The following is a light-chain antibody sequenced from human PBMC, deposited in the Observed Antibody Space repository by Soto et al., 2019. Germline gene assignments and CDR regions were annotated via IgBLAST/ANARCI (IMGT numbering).Light chain of an antibody. CDR3: LLYMGSGIGL. Sequence: QTVVTQEPSFSVAPGRTVTLTFGLSSGSVSTNYHPSWYQQTPRQAPRTLICSTNTRSSGVPDRFSGSILGNNAALTITWAQADDESNYCLLLYMGSGIGLFGGGTKHTVL. CDR1: SGSVSTNYH. CDR2: STN. J-gene: IGLJ3*02. V-gene: IGLV8-61*01.